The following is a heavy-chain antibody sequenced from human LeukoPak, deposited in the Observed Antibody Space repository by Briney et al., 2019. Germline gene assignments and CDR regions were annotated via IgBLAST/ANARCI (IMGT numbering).Heavy chain of an antibody. CDR2: INPSGGST. CDR1: GYTFSNFG. V-gene: IGHV1-46*01. Sequence: GASVKVSCKTSGYTFSNFGINWVRQAPGQGLEWMGIINPSGGSTSYAQKFQGRVTMTRDRSTSTVYMELSSLRFEDTAVYYCARLGAAAVDYWGQGTLVTVSS. J-gene: IGHJ4*02. CDR3: ARLGAAAVDY. D-gene: IGHD6-13*01.